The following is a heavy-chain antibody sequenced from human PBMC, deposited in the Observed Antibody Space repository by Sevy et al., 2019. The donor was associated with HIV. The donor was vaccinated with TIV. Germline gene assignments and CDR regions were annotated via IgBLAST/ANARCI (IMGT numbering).Heavy chain of an antibody. V-gene: IGHV5-51*01. CDR3: AILNGFEPYSYYALDV. CDR2: IYPGDPAP. D-gene: IGHD5-12*01. J-gene: IGHJ6*02. CDR1: GYSFTHYW. Sequence: GESLKISCEGSGYSFTHYWIAWVRQIPGKGLEWMGIIYPGDPAPTYSPSFQGRVTISADKSINIAYLQWSRLRASDTAIYYCAILNGFEPYSYYALDVWGPGTTVTVSS.